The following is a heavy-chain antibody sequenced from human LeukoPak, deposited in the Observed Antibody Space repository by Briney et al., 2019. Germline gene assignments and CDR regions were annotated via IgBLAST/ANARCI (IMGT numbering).Heavy chain of an antibody. V-gene: IGHV3-23*01. CDR3: AKRGVVIRVILIGFHKEASYFDS. Sequence: GGSLRLSCAASGFTFSTYAMNWVRQAPGEGLKWVSCITGDSACIYYADSVKGRFTISRDNPKNTLYLQMNSLRAEDTAVYFCAKRGVVIRVILIGFHKEASYFDSWGQGALVTVSS. D-gene: IGHD3-9*01. CDR1: GFTFSTYA. J-gene: IGHJ4*02. CDR2: ITGDSACI.